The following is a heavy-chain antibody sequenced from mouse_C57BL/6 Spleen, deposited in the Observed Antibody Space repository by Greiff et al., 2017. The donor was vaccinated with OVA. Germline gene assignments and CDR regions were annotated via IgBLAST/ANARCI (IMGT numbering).Heavy chain of an antibody. J-gene: IGHJ1*03. CDR2: FYPGSGSI. Sequence: VKLQQSGAELVKPGASVKLSCKASGYTFTEYTIHWVKQRSGQGLEWIGWFYPGSGSIKYNEKFKDKATLTADKSSSTVYMELSRLTSEDSAVYFCARHEDRGYDYLTQYFDVWGTGTTVTVSS. D-gene: IGHD2-4*01. CDR1: GYTFTEYT. CDR3: ARHEDRGYDYLTQYFDV. V-gene: IGHV1-62-2*01.